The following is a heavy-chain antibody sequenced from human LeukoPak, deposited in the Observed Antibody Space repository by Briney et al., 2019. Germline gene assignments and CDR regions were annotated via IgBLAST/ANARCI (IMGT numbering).Heavy chain of an antibody. D-gene: IGHD6-13*01. J-gene: IGHJ6*03. CDR3: ARRAAADTHPPYYSYYYMDV. V-gene: IGHV4-4*09. CDR2: TPTSGST. Sequence: SETLSLTCTVSGGSIYSYYWIWIRQPPGKGLEWIGYTPTSGSTDYNPSLKSRVTMSVDTSKNQISLRLTSVTAADTAVYYCARRAAADTHPPYYSYYYMDVWGKGTTVTVSS. CDR1: GGSIYSYY.